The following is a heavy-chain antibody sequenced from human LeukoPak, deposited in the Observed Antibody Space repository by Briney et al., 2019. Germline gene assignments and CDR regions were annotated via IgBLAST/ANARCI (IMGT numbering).Heavy chain of an antibody. CDR3: ARGASGSSWSYVAYFDY. Sequence: GWSLRLSCAASGFTFSSYGMHWVRQAPGKGLEWVAVIWYDGSNKYHADSVKGRFTISRDNSKNTLYLQMNSLRAEDTAVYYCARGASGSSWSYVAYFDYWGQGTLVTVSS. CDR1: GFTFSSYG. J-gene: IGHJ4*02. V-gene: IGHV3-33*01. CDR2: IWYDGSNK. D-gene: IGHD6-13*01.